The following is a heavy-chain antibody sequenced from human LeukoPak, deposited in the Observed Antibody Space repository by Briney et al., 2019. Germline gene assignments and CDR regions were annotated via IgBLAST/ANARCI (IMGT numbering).Heavy chain of an antibody. CDR1: GDSISSSSYY. V-gene: IGHV4-39*01. CDR3: ARHKYCSSTSCYAGGFYFDL. CDR2: IYYSGST. D-gene: IGHD2-2*01. Sequence: SETLSLTCTVSGDSISSSSYYWGWIRQPPGKGLEWIGTIYYSGSTYYNPSLKSRVTISVDTSKNQFSLKLSSVTAADTAVYYYARHKYCSSTSCYAGGFYFDLWGRGTLVTVSS. J-gene: IGHJ2*01.